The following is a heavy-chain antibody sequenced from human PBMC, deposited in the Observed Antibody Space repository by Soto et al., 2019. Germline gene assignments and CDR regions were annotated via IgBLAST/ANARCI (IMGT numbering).Heavy chain of an antibody. CDR3: ARRGMYSDFWSGYSSYYYYGMDV. D-gene: IGHD3-3*01. V-gene: IGHV4-30-4*01. Sequence: KASETLSLTCTVSGGSISSGDYFWSWIRQPPGKGMEWIGYIYNSGSTYYNPSLKSRLTISVDTSKNQFSLKLSSVTAADTAVYYCARRGMYSDFWSGYSSYYYYGMDVWGRGTTVTVSS. CDR1: GGSISSGDYF. J-gene: IGHJ6*02. CDR2: IYNSGST.